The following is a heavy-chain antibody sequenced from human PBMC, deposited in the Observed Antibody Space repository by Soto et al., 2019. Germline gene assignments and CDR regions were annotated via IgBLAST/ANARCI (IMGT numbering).Heavy chain of an antibody. D-gene: IGHD3-10*01. CDR3: ARVLGSAAPFDY. Sequence: ASVKVSCKASGGTFSSYAISWVRQAPGQGLEWMGGIIPIFGTANYAQKFQGRVTITADESTSTAYMELSSLRSEDTAVYYCARVLGSAAPFDYWGQGTLVTVSS. CDR2: IIPIFGTA. V-gene: IGHV1-69*13. CDR1: GGTFSSYA. J-gene: IGHJ4*02.